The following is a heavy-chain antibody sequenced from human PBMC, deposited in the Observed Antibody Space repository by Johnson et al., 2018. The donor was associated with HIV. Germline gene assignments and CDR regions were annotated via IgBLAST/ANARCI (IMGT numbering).Heavy chain of an antibody. CDR3: AKERHLVRAFDS. CDR2: LSYDGNNK. D-gene: IGHD6-6*01. J-gene: IGHJ3*02. CDR1: GFTFSSYA. Sequence: QVQLVESGGGVVQPGRSLRLSCAASGFTFSSYAMHWVRQAPGKWLEWVAVLSYDGNNKYYADSVKGRFTTSRDNSKDTLYLQMSSLRTEDTAVYFCAKERHLVRAFDSWGQGTMVTVSS. V-gene: IGHV3-30*04.